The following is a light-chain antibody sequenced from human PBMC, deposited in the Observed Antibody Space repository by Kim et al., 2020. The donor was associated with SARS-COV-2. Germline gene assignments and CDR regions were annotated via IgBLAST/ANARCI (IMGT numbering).Light chain of an antibody. CDR3: SSYASSSSYV. CDR1: SSDGGRYTY. J-gene: IGLJ1*01. CDR2: DVS. Sequence: GQSITISCTGTSSDGGRYTYVSWYQQHPGKAPKLMIYDVSERPSGVSDRFSGSKSGNTASLTISGLQAEDEGDYYCSSYASSSSYVFGTGTKVTVL. V-gene: IGLV2-14*04.